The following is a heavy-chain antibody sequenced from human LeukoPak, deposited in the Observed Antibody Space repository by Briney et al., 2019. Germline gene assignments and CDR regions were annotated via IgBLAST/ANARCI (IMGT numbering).Heavy chain of an antibody. CDR2: IYTNGNT. CDR3: SREAKSYDGDGYYLDY. V-gene: IGHV4-4*07. CDR1: GASINSYY. Sequence: SETLSLTCTVSGASINSYYWGWIRQSAGRGLEWIGRIYTNGNTDYSPSLGGRVTMSVDTSESQFSLRLSSVTAADTAVFYCSREAKSYDGDGYYLDYWGQGILVTVAS. D-gene: IGHD3-22*01. J-gene: IGHJ4*02.